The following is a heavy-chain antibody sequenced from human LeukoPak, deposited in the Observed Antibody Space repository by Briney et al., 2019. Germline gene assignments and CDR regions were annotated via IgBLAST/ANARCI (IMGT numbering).Heavy chain of an antibody. D-gene: IGHD6-6*01. Sequence: SETLSLTCTVSGGSISGYYWSWIRQFAGKGLGWIGRIYTNGSTNYNPSLKSRVTMSVDTSKNQFSLKLSSVTAADTAYYYCARVTYSSSSISLDAFDIWGQGTMVTVSS. J-gene: IGHJ3*02. CDR1: GGSISGYY. CDR2: IYTNGST. CDR3: ARVTYSSSSISLDAFDI. V-gene: IGHV4-4*07.